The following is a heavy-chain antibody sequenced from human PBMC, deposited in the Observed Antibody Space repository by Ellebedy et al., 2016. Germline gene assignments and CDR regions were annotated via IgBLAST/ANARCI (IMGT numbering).Heavy chain of an antibody. J-gene: IGHJ4*02. CDR2: INTNTRKP. V-gene: IGHV7-4-1*02. CDR1: GYTFTGYA. CDR3: ARERRTTDY. D-gene: IGHD1-14*01. Sequence: ASVKVSCKTSGYTFTGYAMNWVRQAPGQGLEWMGWINTNTRKPTYAQGFPGRFVFSLDTSVTTAYLQISSLKTEDTAVYYCARERRTTDYWGQGTLVTVSS.